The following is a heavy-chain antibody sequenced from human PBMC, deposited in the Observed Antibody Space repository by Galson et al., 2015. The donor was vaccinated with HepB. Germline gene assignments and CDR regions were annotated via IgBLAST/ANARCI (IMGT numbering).Heavy chain of an antibody. D-gene: IGHD2-2*01. CDR2: ISSSSSYI. J-gene: IGHJ4*02. CDR1: GFTFSSYS. V-gene: IGHV3-21*01. CDR3: AGHYCSSTSCYGFDY. Sequence: SLRLSCAASGFTFSSYSMNWVRQAPGKGLEWVSSISSSSSYIYYADSVKGRFTISRDNAKNSLYLQMNSLRAEDTAVYYCAGHYCSSTSCYGFDYWGQGTLVTVSS.